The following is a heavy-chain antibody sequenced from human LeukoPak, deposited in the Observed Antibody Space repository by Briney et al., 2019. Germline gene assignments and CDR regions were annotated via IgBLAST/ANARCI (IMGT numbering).Heavy chain of an antibody. CDR3: AREGIAAAGTADY. J-gene: IGHJ4*02. CDR1: GGSISSGGYY. V-gene: IGHV4-61*02. D-gene: IGHD6-13*01. Sequence: PSETLSLTCTVSGGSISSGGYYWSWIRQPAGKGLEWIGRIYTSGSTNYNPSLKSRVTMSVDTSKNQFSLKLSSVTAADTAVYYCAREGIAAAGTADYWGQGTLVTVSS. CDR2: IYTSGST.